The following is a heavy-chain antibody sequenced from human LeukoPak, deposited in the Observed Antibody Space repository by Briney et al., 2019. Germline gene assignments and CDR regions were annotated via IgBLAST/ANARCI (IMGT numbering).Heavy chain of an antibody. CDR2: IYYSGST. CDR3: ARAGGAAGDWFDP. V-gene: IGHV4-59*08. D-gene: IGHD6-25*01. Sequence: PSETLSLTCSVSGGSISSHYWSWIRRPPGKGLEWIGYIYYSGSTNYNPSLKSRVTISVDMSKNKFSLKLSSVTAADTAVYYCARAGGAAGDWFDPWGQGTLVTVSS. CDR1: GGSISSHY. J-gene: IGHJ5*02.